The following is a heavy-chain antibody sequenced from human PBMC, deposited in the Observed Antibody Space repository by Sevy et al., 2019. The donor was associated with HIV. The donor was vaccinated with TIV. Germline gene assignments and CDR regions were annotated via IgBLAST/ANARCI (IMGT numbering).Heavy chain of an antibody. Sequence: SETLSLTCAVSGYSISSGYYWGWIRQPPGKGLEWIGSIYHSGSTYYNPSLKSRVTISVDTSKNQFSLKLSSVTAADTAVYYCARDQITIFGVVIMSWFDPWGQRTLVTVSS. J-gene: IGHJ5*02. CDR2: IYHSGST. V-gene: IGHV4-38-2*02. CDR1: GYSISSGYY. D-gene: IGHD3-3*01. CDR3: ARDQITIFGVVIMSWFDP.